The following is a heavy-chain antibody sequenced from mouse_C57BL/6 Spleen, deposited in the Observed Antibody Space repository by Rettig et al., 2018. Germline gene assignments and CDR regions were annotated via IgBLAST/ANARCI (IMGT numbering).Heavy chain of an antibody. CDR2: TYSGVP. D-gene: IGHD2-2*01. Sequence: TYSGVPTYADDFKGRFAFSLETSASTAYLQINNLKNEDTATYFCARGGKIYYGYDALDYWGQGTTLTVSS. V-gene: IGHV9-3*01. J-gene: IGHJ2*01. CDR3: ARGGKIYYGYDALDY.